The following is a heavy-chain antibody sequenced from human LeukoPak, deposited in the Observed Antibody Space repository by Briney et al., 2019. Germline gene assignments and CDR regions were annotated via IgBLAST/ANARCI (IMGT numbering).Heavy chain of an antibody. CDR3: ATSDDSSGSD. D-gene: IGHD3-22*01. Sequence: GGSLRLSCAASGFTFSGYWMSWVRQAPGKGLEWVANINQDGSIIHYVDSAKGRFTISKDNAKNSLYLQMNYLRAEDTALYYCATSDDSSGSDWGQGTLVTVSS. CDR2: INQDGSII. CDR1: GFTFSGYW. V-gene: IGHV3-7*01. J-gene: IGHJ4*02.